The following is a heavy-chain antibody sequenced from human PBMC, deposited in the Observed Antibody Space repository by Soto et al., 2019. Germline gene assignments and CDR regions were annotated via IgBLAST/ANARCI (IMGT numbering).Heavy chain of an antibody. Sequence: ASVKVSCKASGYTFTSYYMHWVRQAPGQGLEWMGIINPSGGSTSYAQKFQGRVTMTRDTSTSTVYMELSSLRSEDTAVYYCERASPYYYDSSGYTFDYWGQGTLVTVSS. CDR3: ERASPYYYDSSGYTFDY. V-gene: IGHV1-46*01. CDR2: INPSGGST. CDR1: GYTFTSYY. J-gene: IGHJ4*02. D-gene: IGHD3-22*01.